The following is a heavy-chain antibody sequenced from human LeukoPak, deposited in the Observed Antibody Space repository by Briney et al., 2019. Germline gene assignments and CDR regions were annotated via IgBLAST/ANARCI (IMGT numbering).Heavy chain of an antibody. CDR3: ARGRDSGSHTYYFDY. J-gene: IGHJ4*02. CDR1: GYTFTDYY. CDR2: INPKSGGT. D-gene: IGHD1-26*01. V-gene: IGHV1-2*02. Sequence: ASVTVSCKASGYTFTDYYIHWVRQAPGQGLELMAWINPKSGGTNYAQKFQGRVTMTRDTSISTVYMEVSGLRSDDTAVYYCARGRDSGSHTYYFDYWGQGTLVTISS.